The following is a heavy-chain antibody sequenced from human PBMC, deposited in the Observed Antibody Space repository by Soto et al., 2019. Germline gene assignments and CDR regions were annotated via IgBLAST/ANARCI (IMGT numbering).Heavy chain of an antibody. V-gene: IGHV3-21*01. J-gene: IGHJ4*02. Sequence: GGSLRLSCAASGFTFTRYSMNWVRQAPGKGLEWVSSISSTTNYIYYADSMKGRFTVSRDTSKNSVYLEMNSLSAEDTAVYYCARESEDLTSNFDYWGQGTLVTVSS. CDR3: ARESEDLTSNFDY. CDR2: ISSTTNYI. CDR1: GFTFTRYS.